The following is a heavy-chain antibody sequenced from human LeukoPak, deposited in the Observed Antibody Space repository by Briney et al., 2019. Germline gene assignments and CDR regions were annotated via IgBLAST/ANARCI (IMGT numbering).Heavy chain of an antibody. V-gene: IGHV4-38-2*02. CDR3: ARVYNWNSSGLGAPRD. CDR1: GYSISSGYY. CDR2: IYHSGST. Sequence: SETLSLTCTVSGYSISSGYYWGWIRQPPGKGLEWIGSIYHSGSTYYNPSLKSRVTISVDTSKNQFSLKLSSVTAADTTVYYCARVYNWNSSGLGAPRDWGRGTLVTVSS. D-gene: IGHD1-7*01. J-gene: IGHJ4*02.